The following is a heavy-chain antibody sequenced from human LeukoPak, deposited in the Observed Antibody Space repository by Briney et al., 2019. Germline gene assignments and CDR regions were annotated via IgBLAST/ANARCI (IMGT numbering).Heavy chain of an antibody. CDR1: GFSFSSYG. V-gene: IGHV3-23*01. Sequence: PGGSLRLSCAASGFSFSSYGINWVRQAPGKGLEWVSGISGSGDITYYADSVKGRFTISRDNSRNTLYLQMNSLRAEDTAVYYCARRSKSSDIWYYFDYWGQGTLVTVSS. CDR2: ISGSGDIT. CDR3: ARRSKSSDIWYYFDY. J-gene: IGHJ4*02. D-gene: IGHD6-25*01.